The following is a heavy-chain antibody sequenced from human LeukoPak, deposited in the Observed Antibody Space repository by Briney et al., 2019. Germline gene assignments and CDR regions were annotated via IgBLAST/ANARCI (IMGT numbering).Heavy chain of an antibody. D-gene: IGHD3-22*01. CDR1: GYTFTSYY. V-gene: IGHV1-46*01. CDR2: INPSGGST. Sequence: ASVKVSCKASGYTFTSYYMHWVRQAPGQGLEWMGIINPSGGSTSYAQKFQGRVTMTRDTSTSTVYMELSSLRSEDTAVYYCAGDRLYYDSSGNFDYWGQGTLVTVSS. J-gene: IGHJ4*02. CDR3: AGDRLYYDSSGNFDY.